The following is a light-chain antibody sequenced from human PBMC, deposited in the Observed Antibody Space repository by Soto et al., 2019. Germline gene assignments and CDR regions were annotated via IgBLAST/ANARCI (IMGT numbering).Light chain of an antibody. CDR2: EAS. CDR3: QQHINWPLT. Sequence: EIVLTQSPATLSLSPGERATLSCRASQTVSSSLAWYQQKPGQAPRLLIYEASNRATGIPARFSGSGSGADFTLNIRSLEPEDFALYYCQQHINWPLTFGGGTKVDIK. J-gene: IGKJ4*01. CDR1: QTVSSS. V-gene: IGKV3-11*01.